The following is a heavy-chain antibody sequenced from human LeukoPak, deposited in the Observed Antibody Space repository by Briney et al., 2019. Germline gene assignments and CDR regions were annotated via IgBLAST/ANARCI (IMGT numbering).Heavy chain of an antibody. Sequence: GSLRLSCAASGFTFSSYWMSWVRQAPGKGLEWVANIKQDGSAKYYVDSVKGRFTISRDNAKNSLYLQMNSLRAEDTAVYYCAKSNYYDSSDWFDPWGQGTLVTVSS. CDR2: IKQDGSAK. J-gene: IGHJ5*02. V-gene: IGHV3-7*01. D-gene: IGHD3-22*01. CDR1: GFTFSSYW. CDR3: AKSNYYDSSDWFDP.